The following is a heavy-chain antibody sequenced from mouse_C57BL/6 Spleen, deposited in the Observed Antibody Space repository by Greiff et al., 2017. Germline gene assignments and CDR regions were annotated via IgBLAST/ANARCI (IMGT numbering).Heavy chain of an antibody. V-gene: IGHV1-53*01. D-gene: IGHD1-1*01. CDR2: INPSNGGT. Sequence: VQLQQPGAELVKPGASVKLSCKASGYTFTSYWMHWVKQRPGQGLEWIGNINPSNGGTNYNEKFKSKATLTVDKSSSTAYMQLSSLTSEDSAVYYCARGGAVIITTVVASYYYAMDYWGQGTSVTVSS. J-gene: IGHJ4*01. CDR3: ARGGAVIITTVVASYYYAMDY. CDR1: GYTFTSYW.